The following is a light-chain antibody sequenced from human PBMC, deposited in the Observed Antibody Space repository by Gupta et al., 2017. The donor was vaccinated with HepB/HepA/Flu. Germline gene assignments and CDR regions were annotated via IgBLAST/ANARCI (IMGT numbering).Light chain of an antibody. J-gene: IGKJ1*01. CDR3: QQYSSWPGT. V-gene: IGKV3-15*01. Sequence: EIVMTQSPATRSVSPGERATLSCRASQAISINLAWYQQKPGQAPRLLIYGTFTRATAIPARFSGDGSGTEFTLTISSLQSEDFAVYFCQQYSSWPGTFGQGTKVEIK. CDR1: QAISIN. CDR2: GTF.